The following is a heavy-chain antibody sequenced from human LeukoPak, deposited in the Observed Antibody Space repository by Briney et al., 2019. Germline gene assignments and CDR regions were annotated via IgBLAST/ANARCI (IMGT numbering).Heavy chain of an antibody. CDR3: AGTSSGYYSTDY. CDR1: GYSISSGYY. V-gene: IGHV4-38-2*01. Sequence: PSETLSLTCAVSGYSISSGYYWGWIRQPPGNGLEWIGSIYHSGSTYYNPSLKSRVTISVDTSKSQFSLRLTSVTAADTAVYYCAGTSSGYYSTDYWGQGTLVTVSS. D-gene: IGHD5-12*01. J-gene: IGHJ4*02. CDR2: IYHSGST.